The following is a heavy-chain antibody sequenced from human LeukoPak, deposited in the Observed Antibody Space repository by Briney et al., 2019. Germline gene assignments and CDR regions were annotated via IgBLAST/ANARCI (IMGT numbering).Heavy chain of an antibody. CDR3: ARILTGYYVIPDDF. CDR1: GFIFSNNE. CDR2: ISSRGDII. V-gene: IGHV3-48*03. J-gene: IGHJ4*02. Sequence: GGSLRLSCAASGFIFSNNEMNWVRQAPGKGLEWVSYISSRGDIIYYADSAKGRFTISRDSAKDSLYLQMNNLRAEDTAIYYCARILTGYYVIPDDFWGQGTLVTVSS. D-gene: IGHD3-9*01.